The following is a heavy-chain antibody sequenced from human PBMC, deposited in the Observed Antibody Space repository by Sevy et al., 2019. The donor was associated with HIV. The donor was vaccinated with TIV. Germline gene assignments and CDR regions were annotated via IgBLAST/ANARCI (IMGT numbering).Heavy chain of an antibody. J-gene: IGHJ4*02. CDR1: GFTFGDYA. V-gene: IGHV3-49*03. D-gene: IGHD3-22*01. Sequence: GGSLRLSCTASGFTFGDYAMSWFRQAPGKGLEWVGFIRSKAYGGTTEYAASVKGRFTISRDDSKGIAYLQMNSLKTEDTAVYYCTRGSPDSSGYYYFRHDSAINFDYWGQGTLVTVSS. CDR2: IRSKAYGGTT. CDR3: TRGSPDSSGYYYFRHDSAINFDY.